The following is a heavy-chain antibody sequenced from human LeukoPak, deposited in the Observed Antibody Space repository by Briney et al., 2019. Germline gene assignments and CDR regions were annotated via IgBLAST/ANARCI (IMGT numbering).Heavy chain of an antibody. D-gene: IGHD2/OR15-2a*01. CDR1: GFSFSNYG. CDR2: ITGSGGST. Sequence: PGGSLRLSCAASGFSFSNYGMNWVRQAPGKGLEWVSGITGSGGSTYYADSVKGRFTISRDNSKNTLYLQMNSLRAEDTAVYYCAKTPRIWGVEGYWFDPWGQGTLVTVSS. V-gene: IGHV3-23*01. CDR3: AKTPRIWGVEGYWFDP. J-gene: IGHJ5*02.